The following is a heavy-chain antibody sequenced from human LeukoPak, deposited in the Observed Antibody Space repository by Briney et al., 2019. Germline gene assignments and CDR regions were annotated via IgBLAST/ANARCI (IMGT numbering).Heavy chain of an antibody. CDR3: AKDLGDGYNKPEDY. D-gene: IGHD5-12*01. J-gene: IGHJ4*02. CDR2: ISGSGGST. CDR1: GFTFSSYA. V-gene: IGHV3-23*01. Sequence: GGSLRLFCAASGFTFSSYAMSWVRQAPGKGLEWVSAISGSGGSTYYADSVKGRFTISRDNSKNTLYLQMNSLRAEDTAVYYCAKDLGDGYNKPEDYWGQGTLVTVSS.